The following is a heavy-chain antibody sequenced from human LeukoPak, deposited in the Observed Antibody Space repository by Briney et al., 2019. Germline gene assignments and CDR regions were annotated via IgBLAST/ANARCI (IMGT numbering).Heavy chain of an antibody. D-gene: IGHD5-18*01. V-gene: IGHV1-18*01. Sequence: ASVKVSCKASGGTFSSYGISWVRQAPGQGLEWMGWISAYNGNTNYAQKLQGRVAMTTDTSTSTAYMELRSLRSDDTAVYYCAREERRRGYSYGHFNWFDPWGQGTLVTVSS. CDR3: AREERRRGYSYGHFNWFDP. CDR1: GGTFSSYG. J-gene: IGHJ5*02. CDR2: ISAYNGNT.